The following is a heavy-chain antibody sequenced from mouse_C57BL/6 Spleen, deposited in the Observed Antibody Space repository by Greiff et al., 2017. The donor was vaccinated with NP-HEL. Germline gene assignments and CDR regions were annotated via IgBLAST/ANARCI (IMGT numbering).Heavy chain of an antibody. V-gene: IGHV5-15*01. J-gene: IGHJ2*01. Sequence: EVMLVESGGGLVQPGGSLKLSCAASGFTFSDYGMAWVRQAPRKGPEWVAFISHLAYSIYYADTLTGRFTISRENAKNTLYLEMSSLRSEDTAMYYCARQGIYYGNLYYFDYWGQGTTLTVSS. CDR3: ARQGIYYGNLYYFDY. CDR1: GFTFSDYG. CDR2: ISHLAYSI. D-gene: IGHD2-1*01.